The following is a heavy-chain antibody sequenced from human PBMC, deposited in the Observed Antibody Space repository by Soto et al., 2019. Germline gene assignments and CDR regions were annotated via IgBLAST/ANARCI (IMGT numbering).Heavy chain of an antibody. CDR3: AKDRWSGGRKSQSLYDH. D-gene: IGHD2-15*01. V-gene: IGHV3-23*01. Sequence: PGGSLRLSCAASGFTFTSYAMSWVRQAPGKXLEWVSGVSNRGEITTYADAVKGRFTISRDNSKNTLFLEMNSLRVEDTALYYCAKDRWSGGRKSQSLYDHWGQGTLVTVSS. J-gene: IGHJ4*02. CDR2: VSNRGEIT. CDR1: GFTFTSYA.